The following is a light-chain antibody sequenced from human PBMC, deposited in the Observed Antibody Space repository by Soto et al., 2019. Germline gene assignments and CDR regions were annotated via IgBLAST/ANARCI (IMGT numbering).Light chain of an antibody. V-gene: IGKV1-5*01. CDR1: QSISGW. Sequence: DIQMTQSPSTLSASVGDRVTITCRASQSISGWLAWYQQKPGKAPKLLIYDASSLESGVPSRFSGSGFGTEFTLTISRLQPDDFATYYCQKYNSYSKYTFGQGTQLEIK. CDR2: DAS. J-gene: IGKJ2*01. CDR3: QKYNSYSKYT.